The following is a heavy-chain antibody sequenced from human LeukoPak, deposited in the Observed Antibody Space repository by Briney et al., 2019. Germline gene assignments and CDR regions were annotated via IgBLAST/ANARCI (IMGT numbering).Heavy chain of an antibody. CDR1: GDFITAYY. Sequence: SETLSLTCTVSGDFITAYYWSWIRQPPGPGLEWIGYVYYTGSTEYNPSLKSRVTIPVDTSKNQFSLKLNSVTAADTAVYYCAREKFWYGLTVPGKRGEGHYFDYWGQGTLVTVSS. V-gene: IGHV4-59*12. D-gene: IGHD6-13*01. CDR3: AREKFWYGLTVPGKRGEGHYFDY. CDR2: VYYTGST. J-gene: IGHJ4*02.